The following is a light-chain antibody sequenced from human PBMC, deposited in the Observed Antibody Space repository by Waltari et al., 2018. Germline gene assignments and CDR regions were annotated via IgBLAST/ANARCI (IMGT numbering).Light chain of an antibody. V-gene: IGKV4-1*01. CDR1: QSLLYSSNNNTY. CDR3: QQYYTTLYT. J-gene: IGKJ2*01. CDR2: WAS. Sequence: DIVMTQSPDSLAVSLGERAPIHCKSSQSLLYSSNNNTYLAWYQQKPGQPPKLLVYWASTRESGVPDRFSGSGSGTDFTLTISSLQAEDVAVYYCQQYYTTLYTFGQGTKLEIK.